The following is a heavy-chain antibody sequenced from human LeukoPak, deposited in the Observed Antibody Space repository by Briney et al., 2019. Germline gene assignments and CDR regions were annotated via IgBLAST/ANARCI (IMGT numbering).Heavy chain of an antibody. CDR3: ARDTPWLLVVDAFDI. J-gene: IGHJ3*02. CDR1: GFTFSSYW. D-gene: IGHD2-8*02. Sequence: PGGSLRLSCAASGFTFSSYWMHWVRQAPGKGLVWVSRINTDGSSTTYADSVKGRFTISRDNAKNSLYLQMNSLRAEDTAVYYCARDTPWLLVVDAFDIWGQGTMVTVSS. V-gene: IGHV3-74*03. CDR2: INTDGSST.